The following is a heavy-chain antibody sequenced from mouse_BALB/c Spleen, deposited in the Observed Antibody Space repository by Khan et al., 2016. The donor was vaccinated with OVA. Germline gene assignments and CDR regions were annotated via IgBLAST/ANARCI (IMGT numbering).Heavy chain of an antibody. CDR2: ISYSGVT. V-gene: IGHV3-2*02. D-gene: IGHD1-1*01. CDR1: GYSITRGYA. J-gene: IGHJ2*01. Sequence: EVQLQESGPGLVKPFQSLALTWPVTGYSITRGYAWNWFRQFPGNKLEWRGNISYSGVTCYTPSHKSRISITRDTSKNQFYLQLNVVTTEDTATYYCARVNYYGYYFDYWGQGTTLTVSS. CDR3: ARVNYYGYYFDY.